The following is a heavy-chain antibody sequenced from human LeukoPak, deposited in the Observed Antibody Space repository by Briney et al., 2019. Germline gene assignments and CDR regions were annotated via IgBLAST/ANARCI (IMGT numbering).Heavy chain of an antibody. D-gene: IGHD5-24*01. CDR1: GYTFPSHG. CDR3: AKAEMATRDAFDI. CDR2: ISAYNGNT. Sequence: ASVKVSCKASGYTFPSHGISWVRQAPGQGLEWMGWISAYNGNTNYAQKFQGRVTMTTDTSTSTAYMELRSLRSDDTAVYYCAKAEMATRDAFDIWGRGTMVTVSS. J-gene: IGHJ3*02. V-gene: IGHV1-18*01.